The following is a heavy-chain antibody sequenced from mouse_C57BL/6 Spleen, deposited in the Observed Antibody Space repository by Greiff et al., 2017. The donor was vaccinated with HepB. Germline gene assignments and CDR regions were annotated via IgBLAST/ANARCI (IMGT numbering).Heavy chain of an antibody. V-gene: IGHV2-5*01. CDR3: AKMELGPFYAMDY. CDR1: GFSLTSYG. Sequence: VQLQQSGPGLVQPSQSLSITCTVSGFSLTSYGAHWVRQSPGKGLEWLGVIWRGGSTDYNAAFMSRLSITKDNSKSQVFFKMNSLQADDTAIYYCAKMELGPFYAMDYWGQGTSVTVSS. CDR2: IWRGGST. D-gene: IGHD4-1*01. J-gene: IGHJ4*01.